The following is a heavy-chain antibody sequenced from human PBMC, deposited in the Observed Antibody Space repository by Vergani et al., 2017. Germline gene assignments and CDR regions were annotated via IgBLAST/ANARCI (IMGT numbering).Heavy chain of an antibody. V-gene: IGHV4-61*02. CDR2: IYTSGST. J-gene: IGHJ4*02. D-gene: IGHD7-27*01. CDR1: GGSISSGSYY. Sequence: QVQLQESGPGLVKPSQTLSLTCTVSGGSISSGSYYWSWIRQPAGKGLEWIGRIYTSGSTNYNPSLKSRVTISVDTSKNQFSLKLSSVTAADTAVYYCAREKLGIDGSFTYWGQGTLVTVSS. CDR3: AREKLGIDGSFTY.